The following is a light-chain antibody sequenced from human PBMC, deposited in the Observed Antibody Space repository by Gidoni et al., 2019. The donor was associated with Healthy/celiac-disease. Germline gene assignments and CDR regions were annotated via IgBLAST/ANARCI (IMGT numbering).Light chain of an antibody. J-gene: IGKJ4*01. CDR3: QQYYSNPLT. Sequence: DIVMPHSPDSLAVSLGESATINCKSSQSVLYSSNNKNYLAWYQQKPGQPPKLLIYWASTRESGVPDRFSGSGSGTDFTLNISSLQAEDVAVYYCQQYYSNPLTFGGGTKVEIK. CDR2: WAS. V-gene: IGKV4-1*01. CDR1: QSVLYSSNNKNY.